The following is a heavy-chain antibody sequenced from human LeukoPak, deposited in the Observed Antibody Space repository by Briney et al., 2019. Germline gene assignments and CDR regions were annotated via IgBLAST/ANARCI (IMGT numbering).Heavy chain of an antibody. D-gene: IGHD2-8*01. CDR3: ARESRYCTNGVCHRQFDY. CDR2: IYYSGST. CDR1: GGSISSYY. Sequence: PSETLSLTCTVSGGSISSYYWSWIRQPPGKGLEWIGYIYYSGSTNYKPSLKSRVTISVDTSKNQFSLKLSSVTAADTAVYYCARESRYCTNGVCHRQFDYWGQGTLVTVSS. V-gene: IGHV4-59*01. J-gene: IGHJ4*02.